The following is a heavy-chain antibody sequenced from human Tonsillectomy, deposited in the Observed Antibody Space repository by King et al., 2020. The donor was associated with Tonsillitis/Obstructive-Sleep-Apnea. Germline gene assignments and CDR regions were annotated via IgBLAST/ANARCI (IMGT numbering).Heavy chain of an antibody. D-gene: IGHD2-8*02. J-gene: IGHJ6*02. CDR2: IIPILGIT. CDR1: GGTFNRYA. CDR3: AREVLGAYRWYGLDV. Sequence: QLVQSGAEVKKPGSSVKVSCKASGGTFNRYAISWMRQAPGQGLEWMGAIIPILGITNYAQTFQGRVTITADKSTSTAYMELSSVTSGATAVYSCAREVLGAYRWYGLDVWGQGPTVTVS. V-gene: IGHV1-69*10.